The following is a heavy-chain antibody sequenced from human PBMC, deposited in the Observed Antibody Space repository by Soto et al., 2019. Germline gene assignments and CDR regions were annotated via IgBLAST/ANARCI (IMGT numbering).Heavy chain of an antibody. CDR1: GGSISSGGYY. Sequence: SETLSLTCTVSGGSISSGGYYWSCIRQHPGKGLEWIGYIYYSGSTYYNPSLKSRVTIPIDTPKNQFTLKPSSVSGADTVVYCCGGCWGSYYFYYGMDVWGQGTTVTVSS. J-gene: IGHJ6*02. D-gene: IGHD3-10*02. CDR2: IYYSGST. V-gene: IGHV4-31*03. CDR3: GGCWGSYYFYYGMDV.